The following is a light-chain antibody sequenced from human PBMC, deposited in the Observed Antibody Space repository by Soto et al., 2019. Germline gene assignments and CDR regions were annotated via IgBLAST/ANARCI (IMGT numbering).Light chain of an antibody. J-gene: IGKJ1*01. CDR1: QSVSSSY. CDR2: GAS. V-gene: IGKV3-20*01. Sequence: EILFTQSPGTLSLSPGARATLSCRASQSVSSSYLAWYQQKPGQAPRLLIYGASTRATGIPDRFSGSGSGTDFTLTISRLEPEDSAVYYCQQYGSSPTWTFGQGTKVDIK. CDR3: QQYGSSPTWT.